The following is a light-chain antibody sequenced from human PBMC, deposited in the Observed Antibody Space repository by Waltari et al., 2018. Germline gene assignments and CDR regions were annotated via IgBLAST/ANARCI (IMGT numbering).Light chain of an antibody. CDR3: QQTNNSPYT. Sequence: DIQMTQSPSSVSASVGDSVTITCRASQDIGRWLAWYQQKPGKAPNLAIYAAFSLQGGVPSRFSGSRSGTDFTLTISGLQPGDFATYYCQQTNNSPYTFGQGTKLEIK. J-gene: IGKJ2*01. CDR2: AAF. CDR1: QDIGRW. V-gene: IGKV1-12*01.